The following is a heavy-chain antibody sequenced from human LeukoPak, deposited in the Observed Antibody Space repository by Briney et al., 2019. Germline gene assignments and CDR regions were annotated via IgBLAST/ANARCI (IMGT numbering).Heavy chain of an antibody. CDR1: GFTFSSYW. Sequence: GGSLRPSCAASGFTFSSYWMHWVRQAPGKGLVWVSRINSDESSTHYADSVKGRFTISRDNAKNTLYLQMNSLRAEDTAVYYCARAYYGSGSYQGDWFDPWGQGTLVTVSS. V-gene: IGHV3-74*01. D-gene: IGHD3-10*01. J-gene: IGHJ5*02. CDR3: ARAYYGSGSYQGDWFDP. CDR2: INSDESST.